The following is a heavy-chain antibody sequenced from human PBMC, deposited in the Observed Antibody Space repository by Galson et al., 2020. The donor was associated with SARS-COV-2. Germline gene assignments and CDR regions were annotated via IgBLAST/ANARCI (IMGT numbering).Heavy chain of an antibody. J-gene: IGHJ3*02. CDR3: AKDLYPVGAFDI. D-gene: IGHD2-2*01. CDR2: ISGSGGST. CDR1: GFTFSSYA. Sequence: GGSLRLSCAASGFTFSSYAMSWVRQAPGKGLEWVSAISGSGGSTYYADSVKGRFTISRDNSKNTLYLQMNSLRAGDTAVYYCAKDLYPVGAFDIWGQGTMVTVSS. V-gene: IGHV3-23*01.